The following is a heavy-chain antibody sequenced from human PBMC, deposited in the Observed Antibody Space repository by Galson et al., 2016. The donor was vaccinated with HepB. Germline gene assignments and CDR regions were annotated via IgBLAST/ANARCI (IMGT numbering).Heavy chain of an antibody. Sequence: SLRLSCAASGFTFSKYSMNWVRQAPGKGLQWVSSISSSRNDIQYADSMKGRFTISRDNSKNSLYLQMFSLWADDTAVYYCTRDSTNFDLWGRGALVTVSS. J-gene: IGHJ2*01. CDR2: ISSSRNDI. V-gene: IGHV3-21*01. CDR3: TRDSTNFDL. CDR1: GFTFSKYS.